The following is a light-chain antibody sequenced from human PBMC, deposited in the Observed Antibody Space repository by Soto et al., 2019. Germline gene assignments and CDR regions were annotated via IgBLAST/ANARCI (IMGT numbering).Light chain of an antibody. CDR2: AAS. CDR3: HHYSYWSWT. CDR1: QSINSN. Sequence: EIVMTQSPATLSVSPGERATLSCRASQSINSNFAWFHQNPGQAPRLLIYAASTRATGIPATVRAGGSGPDLTVTISCLQFDDFGIYYCHHYSYWSWTFGHGTNVQIE. J-gene: IGKJ1*01. V-gene: IGKV3-15*01.